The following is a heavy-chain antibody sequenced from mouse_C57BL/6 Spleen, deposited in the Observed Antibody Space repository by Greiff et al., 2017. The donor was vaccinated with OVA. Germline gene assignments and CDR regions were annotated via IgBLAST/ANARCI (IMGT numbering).Heavy chain of an antibody. CDR2: IHPNSGST. D-gene: IGHD6-1*01. Sequence: QVQLQQPGAELVKPGASVKLSCKASGYTFTSYWMHWVKQRPGQGLEWIGMIHPNSGSTNYNEKFKSKATLTVDKSSSTAYMQLSSLTSEDSAVYYCAREAAQDYYAMDYWGQGTSVTVSS. CDR1: GYTFTSYW. V-gene: IGHV1-64*01. J-gene: IGHJ4*01. CDR3: AREAAQDYYAMDY.